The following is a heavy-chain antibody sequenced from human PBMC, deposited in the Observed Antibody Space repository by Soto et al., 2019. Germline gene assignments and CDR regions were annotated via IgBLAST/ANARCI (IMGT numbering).Heavy chain of an antibody. CDR1: GFTFSNAW. V-gene: IGHV3-15*01. CDR2: IKSKTDGGTT. J-gene: IGHJ6*03. D-gene: IGHD4-17*01. CDR3: TTPAPLEHGDYGLYYYYYYMDV. Sequence: GGSLRLSCAASGFTFSNAWMSWVRQAPGKGLEWVGRIKSKTDGGTTDYAAPVKGRFTISRDDSKNTLYLQMNSLKTEDTAVYYCTTPAPLEHGDYGLYYYYYYMDVWGKGTTVTVSS.